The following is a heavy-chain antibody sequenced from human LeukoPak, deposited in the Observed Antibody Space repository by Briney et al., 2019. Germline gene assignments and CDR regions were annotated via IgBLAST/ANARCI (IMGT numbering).Heavy chain of an antibody. CDR1: GFIFNTYA. D-gene: IGHD3-10*01. CDR3: AKDRISYTTSPGELSH. J-gene: IGHJ4*02. Sequence: GGSLRLSCAASGFIFNTYAMSWVRQAPGQGLEWVSTIRGSGESTHYAASVQGRFTISRDNSLYTVYLQMDSLRGDDTAVYYCAKDRISYTTSPGELSHWGQGTLVTVSS. V-gene: IGHV3-23*01. CDR2: IRGSGEST.